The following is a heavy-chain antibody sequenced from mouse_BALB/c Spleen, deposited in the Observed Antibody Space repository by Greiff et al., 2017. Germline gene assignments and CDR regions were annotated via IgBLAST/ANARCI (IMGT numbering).Heavy chain of an antibody. CDR2: ISSGGST. V-gene: IGHV5-6-5*01. CDR3: ARSYYDYDGYAMDY. Sequence: EVKLVESGGGLVKPGGSLKLSCAASGFTFSSYAMSWVRQTPEKRLEWVASISSGGSTYYPDSVKGRFTISRDNARNILYLKMSSLRSEDTAMYYCARSYYDYDGYAMDYWGQGTSVTVSS. CDR1: GFTFSSYA. D-gene: IGHD2-4*01. J-gene: IGHJ4*01.